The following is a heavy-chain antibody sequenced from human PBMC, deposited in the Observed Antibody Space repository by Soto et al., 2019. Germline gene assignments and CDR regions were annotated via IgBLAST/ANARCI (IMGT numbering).Heavy chain of an antibody. CDR1: GYTFNSYG. V-gene: IGHV1-3*01. CDR2: INAGNGNT. CDR3: ACSIAGFYFDY. Sequence: ASVKVSCKASGYTFNSYGISWVRQAPGQRLEWMGWINAGNGNTKYSQKFQGRVTITRDTSASTAYMELSSLRSEDTAVYYCACSIAGFYFDYWGQGTQVTVSS. D-gene: IGHD6-6*01. J-gene: IGHJ4*02.